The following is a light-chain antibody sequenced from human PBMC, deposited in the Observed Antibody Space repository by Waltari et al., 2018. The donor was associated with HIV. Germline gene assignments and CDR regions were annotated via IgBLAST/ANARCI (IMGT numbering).Light chain of an antibody. V-gene: IGKV1-16*01. J-gene: IGKJ4*01. CDR1: HGISTY. CDR2: ASS. CDR3: QQYNAYPLT. Sequence: DIQMTQSPSSLSASVGDRVTITCRASHGISTYLAWFQQKPGRAPKSLIYASSNLQSGVPVRFSGSRSGTEFTLTITSLQPEDFATYYCQQYNAYPLTFGGGTRVEIK.